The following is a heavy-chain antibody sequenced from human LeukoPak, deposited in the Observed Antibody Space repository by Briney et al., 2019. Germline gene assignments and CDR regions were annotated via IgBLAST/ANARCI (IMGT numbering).Heavy chain of an antibody. CDR3: TIYDFWSGYYQFDY. CDR1: GFTFSNAW. D-gene: IGHD3-3*01. Sequence: PGGSLRLSCAASGFTFSNAWMSWVRQAPGKGLEWVGRIKSKTDGGTTDYAAPVKGRFTISRDDSKNTLYLQMNSLKTEDTAVYYCTIYDFWSGYYQFDYRGQGTLVTVSS. J-gene: IGHJ4*02. V-gene: IGHV3-15*01. CDR2: IKSKTDGGTT.